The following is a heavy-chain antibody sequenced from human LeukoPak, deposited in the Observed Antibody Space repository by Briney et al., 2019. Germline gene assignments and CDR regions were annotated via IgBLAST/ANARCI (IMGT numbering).Heavy chain of an antibody. CDR2: INPNSGGT. V-gene: IGHV1-2*02. D-gene: IGHD2-2*01. Sequence: EASVKVSCKASGYTFTGYYMHWVRQAPGQGLEWMGWINPNSGGTNYAQKFQGRVTMTRDTSISTAYMELSRLRSDDTAVYYCARALPVSDCSSTSCYYYYYGMDVWGQGTTVTVSS. CDR3: ARALPVSDCSSTSCYYYYYGMDV. J-gene: IGHJ6*02. CDR1: GYTFTGYY.